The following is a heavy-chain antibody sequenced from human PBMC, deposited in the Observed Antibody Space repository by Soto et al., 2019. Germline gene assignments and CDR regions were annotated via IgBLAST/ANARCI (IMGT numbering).Heavy chain of an antibody. V-gene: IGHV1-18*01. CDR2: ISAYNGNT. CDR1: GYTFTSYG. CDR3: ARDPRAAAGPTNWFDP. J-gene: IGHJ5*02. Sequence: ASVKVSCKPSGYTFTSYGITWVRQAPGQGLEWMGWISAYNGNTNYAQKFQGRVTMTTDTSTSTAYMELSRLRSDDTAVYYCARDPRAAAGPTNWFDPWGQGTLVTVSS. D-gene: IGHD6-13*01.